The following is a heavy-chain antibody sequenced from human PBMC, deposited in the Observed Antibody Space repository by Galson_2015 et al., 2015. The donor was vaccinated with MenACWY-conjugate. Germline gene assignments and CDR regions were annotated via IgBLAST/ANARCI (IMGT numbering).Heavy chain of an antibody. D-gene: IGHD2-21*02. V-gene: IGHV2-5*02. CDR2: IYWDDDK. CDR3: AHADLLSYCGGDCYWTFDC. J-gene: IGHJ4*02. Sequence: PALVKPTQTLTLTCTFSGFSLSTSGVGVGWIRQPPGKALEWLALIYWDDDKRYSPSLKSRLTITKDTSKNQVVLTMTNMDPVDTATYSCAHADLLSYCGGDCYWTFDCWGQGTLVTVSS. CDR1: GFSLSTSGVG.